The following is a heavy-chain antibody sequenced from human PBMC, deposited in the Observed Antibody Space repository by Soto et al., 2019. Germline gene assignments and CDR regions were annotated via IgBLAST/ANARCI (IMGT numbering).Heavy chain of an antibody. V-gene: IGHV3-7*05. CDR2: IRVDGSEK. CDR3: TRATLTMIAQPVEGIAY. Sequence: PGGSLRLSCVASGFTFDYYWMTWVRQTPGKELERVANIRVDGSEKYYMDSVKGRFNICRDNAKNSVYLQMNSLRVEDTAVYYCTRATLTMIAQPVEGIAYWGKGTLVTVSS. J-gene: IGHJ4*02. D-gene: IGHD3-22*01. CDR1: GFTFDYYW.